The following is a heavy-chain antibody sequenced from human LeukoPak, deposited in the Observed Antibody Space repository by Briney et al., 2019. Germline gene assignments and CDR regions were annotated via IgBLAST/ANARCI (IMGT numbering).Heavy chain of an antibody. Sequence: SETLSLTCTVSGGSISSGSYYWSWIRQPAGKGLEWIGRIYTSGSTNYNPSLKSRVTISVDTSKNQFSLKLSSVTAADTAVYYCARDNIAGAFDYWGQGTLVTVFS. V-gene: IGHV4-61*02. D-gene: IGHD2-21*01. CDR2: IYTSGST. CDR1: GGSISSGSYY. CDR3: ARDNIAGAFDY. J-gene: IGHJ4*02.